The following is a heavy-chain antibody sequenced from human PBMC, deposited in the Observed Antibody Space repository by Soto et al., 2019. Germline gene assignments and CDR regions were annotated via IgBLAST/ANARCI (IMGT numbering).Heavy chain of an antibody. Sequence: SETLSLTCAVYGGSFSGYYWSWIRQPPGKGLEWIGEINHSGSTNYNPSLKSRVTISVDTSKNQFSLKLSSVTAADTAVYYCARDQGYSSSWYGVVAGGTSWFDPWGQGTLVNVSS. J-gene: IGHJ5*02. CDR2: INHSGST. V-gene: IGHV4-34*01. D-gene: IGHD6-13*01. CDR1: GGSFSGYY. CDR3: ARDQGYSSSWYGVVAGGTSWFDP.